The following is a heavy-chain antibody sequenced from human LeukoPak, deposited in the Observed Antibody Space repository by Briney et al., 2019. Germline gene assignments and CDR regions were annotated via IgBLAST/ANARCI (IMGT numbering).Heavy chain of an antibody. Sequence: AASVKVSCKASGYTFTTYAISWVRQAPGQGLEWMGWISPYSGNTKYAQKVQDRVTMTTDTSTSTAYMELRRLRSDDTAVYYCARVIGGYTYGYTSNDYWGQGTLVTVSS. J-gene: IGHJ4*02. CDR2: ISPYSGNT. D-gene: IGHD5-18*01. CDR1: GYTFTTYA. CDR3: ARVIGGYTYGYTSNDY. V-gene: IGHV1-18*04.